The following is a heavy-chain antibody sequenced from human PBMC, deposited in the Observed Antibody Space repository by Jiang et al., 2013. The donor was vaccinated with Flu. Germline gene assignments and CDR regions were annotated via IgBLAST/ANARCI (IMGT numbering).Heavy chain of an antibody. CDR2: ISSSGSTI. CDR3: ARDVSGYSGYNAFDI. Sequence: GLVQPGGSLRLSCAASGFTFSSYEMNWVRQAPGKGLEWVSYISSSGSTIYYVDSVKGRFTISGDNAKNSLSLQMNSLTAEDTAVYYCARDVSGYSGYNAFDIWGQGTMVTVSS. V-gene: IGHV3-48*03. CDR1: GFTFSSYE. D-gene: IGHD5-12*01. J-gene: IGHJ3*02.